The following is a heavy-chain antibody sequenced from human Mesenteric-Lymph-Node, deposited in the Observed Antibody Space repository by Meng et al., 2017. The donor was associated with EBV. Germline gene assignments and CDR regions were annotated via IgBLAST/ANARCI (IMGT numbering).Heavy chain of an antibody. J-gene: IGHJ4*02. CDR2: TYYRSKWYN. D-gene: IGHD3-22*01. V-gene: IGHV6-1*01. CDR3: ARGIGDYYDGSGYSYYFDF. CDR1: GDSASSTGAA. Sequence: VHLPPSAPELGSPSHTLSRPCALSGDSASSTGAAWNWIRQSPSRGLEWLGRTYYRSKWYNDYAVSVKGRIAINPDTSKNQFFLQLNSVTAADTAVYYCARGIGDYYDGSGYSYYFDFWGQGTLVTVSS.